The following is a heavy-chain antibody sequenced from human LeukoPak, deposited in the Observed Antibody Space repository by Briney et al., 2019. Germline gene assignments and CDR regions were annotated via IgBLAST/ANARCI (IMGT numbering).Heavy chain of an antibody. D-gene: IGHD6-19*01. CDR1: GYTFTGYY. Sequence: ASVKVSCKASGYTFTGYYMHWVRQAPGQGLEWMGWINPNSGGTNYAQKFQGRVTMTRDTSISTAYMELSRLRSDDTAVYYCARLYSSGWYWYYYYMDVWGKGTTVTVSS. CDR3: ARLYSSGWYWYYYYMDV. V-gene: IGHV1-2*02. CDR2: INPNSGGT. J-gene: IGHJ6*03.